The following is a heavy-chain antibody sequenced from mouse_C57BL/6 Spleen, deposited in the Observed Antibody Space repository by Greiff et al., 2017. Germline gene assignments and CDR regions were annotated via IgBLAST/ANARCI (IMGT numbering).Heavy chain of an antibody. CDR1: GFTFSDYG. V-gene: IGHV5-17*01. CDR3: ARPEGYGKNAMDY. J-gene: IGHJ4*01. D-gene: IGHD1-1*02. Sequence: DVMLVESGGGLVKPGGSLKLSCAASGFTFSDYGMHWVRQAPEKGLEWVAYISSGSSTIYYADTVKGRFTISRDNAKNTLFLQMTSLRSEDTAMYYCARPEGYGKNAMDYWGQGTSVTVSS. CDR2: ISSGSSTI.